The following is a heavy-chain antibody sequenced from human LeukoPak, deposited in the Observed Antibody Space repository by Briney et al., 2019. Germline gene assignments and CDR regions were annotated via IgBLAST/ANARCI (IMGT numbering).Heavy chain of an antibody. CDR2: ISGSGGST. Sequence: GASLGLSCAASGFTFSSYAMNWVRQAPGKGLEWVSAISGSGGSTYYADSVKGRFTISRDNSKNTLYLQMNSLRAEDTAVYYCAKLVPAANGGYWGQGTLVTVSS. CDR3: AKLVPAANGGY. D-gene: IGHD2-2*01. V-gene: IGHV3-23*01. J-gene: IGHJ4*02. CDR1: GFTFSSYA.